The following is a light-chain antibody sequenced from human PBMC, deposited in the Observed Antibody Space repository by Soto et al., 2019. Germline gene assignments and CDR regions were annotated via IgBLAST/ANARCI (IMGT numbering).Light chain of an antibody. J-gene: IGKJ4*01. Sequence: EIVMTQSPATLSVSPGERATLSCRASQSVSSNLAWYQQKPGQAPRLLIYGASTRATGIPARFSGSGSGTEFTLNSSSLQSEDLAVYYCQQYNNWPFTFGGGTKVEIK. CDR3: QQYNNWPFT. CDR1: QSVSSN. V-gene: IGKV3-15*01. CDR2: GAS.